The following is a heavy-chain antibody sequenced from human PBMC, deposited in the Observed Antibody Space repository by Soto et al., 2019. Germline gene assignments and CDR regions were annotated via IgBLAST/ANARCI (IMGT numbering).Heavy chain of an antibody. V-gene: IGHV3-21*01. CDR3: ARELSIAARGDFDY. Sequence: GGSLRLSCAASGFTFSSYSMNWVRQAPGKGLEWVSSISSSSSYIYYADSVKGRFTISRDNAKNSLYLQMNSLRAEDTAVYYCARELSIAARGDFDYWGQGTLVAVSS. J-gene: IGHJ4*02. D-gene: IGHD6-6*01. CDR1: GFTFSSYS. CDR2: ISSSSSYI.